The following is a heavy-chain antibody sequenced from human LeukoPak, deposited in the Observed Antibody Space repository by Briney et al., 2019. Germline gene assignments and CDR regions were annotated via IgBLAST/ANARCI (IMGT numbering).Heavy chain of an antibody. CDR2: IYTSGST. V-gene: IGHV4-4*07. Sequence: SETLSLTCIVSGGSISSYYWNRIRQPAGKGLEWIGRIYTSGSTNYNPSLKSRVTMSVDTSKNQFSLKLSSVTAADTAVYYCARGPDYYGSGSYSGFSPIDYWGQGTLVTVSS. J-gene: IGHJ4*02. CDR3: ARGPDYYGSGSYSGFSPIDY. D-gene: IGHD3-10*01. CDR1: GGSISSYY.